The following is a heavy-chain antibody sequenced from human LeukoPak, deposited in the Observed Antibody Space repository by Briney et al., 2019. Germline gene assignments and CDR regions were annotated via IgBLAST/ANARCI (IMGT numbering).Heavy chain of an antibody. Sequence: PGGSLRLSCAASGFTFSSYYMHWVRQGTGKGLEWVSAIGTAGDTYYPGSVKGRFTTSRENAKNSLYLQMNSLRVGDTAVYYCARGRGWGTLDIWGQGTMVTVSS. CDR2: IGTAGDT. CDR3: ARGRGWGTLDI. D-gene: IGHD3-10*01. CDR1: GFTFSSYY. V-gene: IGHV3-13*04. J-gene: IGHJ3*02.